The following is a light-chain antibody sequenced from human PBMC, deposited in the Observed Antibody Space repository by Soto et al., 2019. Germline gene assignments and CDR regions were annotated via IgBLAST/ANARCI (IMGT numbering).Light chain of an antibody. CDR3: QRYDTLRLT. CDR1: QDISNY. Sequence: DIQMTQSPSSLSASVGDRVTITCQASQDISNYLNWYQQKPGKAPKLLIYDASNLETGVPSRFSGSGSGTDFTFTISILQPEDISTEYCQRYDTLRLTFGGGTKVEIK. J-gene: IGKJ4*02. V-gene: IGKV1-33*01. CDR2: DAS.